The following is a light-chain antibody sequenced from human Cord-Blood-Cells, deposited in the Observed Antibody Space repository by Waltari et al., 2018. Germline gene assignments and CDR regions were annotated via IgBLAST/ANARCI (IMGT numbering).Light chain of an antibody. CDR2: DVS. Sequence: QSALTQPRSVSGSPGQSVTISCTGTSSDVGGYNYVSWYQQHPGKAPKLIIYDVSKRPSGVPDRFSGSKSGNTASLTISGLQAEDEAYYYCCSYAGSYTLGVFGGGTKLTVL. CDR3: CSYAGSYTLGV. CDR1: SSDVGGYNY. J-gene: IGLJ3*02. V-gene: IGLV2-11*01.